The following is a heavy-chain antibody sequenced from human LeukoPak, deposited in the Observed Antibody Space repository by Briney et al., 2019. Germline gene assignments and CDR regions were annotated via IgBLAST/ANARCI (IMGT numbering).Heavy chain of an antibody. D-gene: IGHD3-10*01. Sequence: PGGSLRLSCAASGFTFSTYAMSWVRQAPGKGLEWVSAISGSGGSTYYADSVKGRFTISRDNSKNTLYLQMNSLRAEDTAVYYCAYTAGECYYGSGSPWGQGTLVTVSS. J-gene: IGHJ5*02. V-gene: IGHV3-23*01. CDR1: GFTFSTYA. CDR3: AYTAGECYYGSGSP. CDR2: ISGSGGST.